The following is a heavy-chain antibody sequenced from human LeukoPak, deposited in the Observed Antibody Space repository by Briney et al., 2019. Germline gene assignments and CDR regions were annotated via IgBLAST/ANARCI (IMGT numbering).Heavy chain of an antibody. Sequence: ASVKVSCKASGYTFTGHYMHWVRQAPGQGLEWMGWISAYNGNTNYAQKLQGRVTMTTDTSTSTAYMELRSLRSDDTAVYYCARDSEWELLRDDAFDIWGQGTMVTVSS. J-gene: IGHJ3*02. CDR1: GYTFTGHY. CDR3: ARDSEWELLRDDAFDI. CDR2: ISAYNGNT. D-gene: IGHD1-26*01. V-gene: IGHV1-18*04.